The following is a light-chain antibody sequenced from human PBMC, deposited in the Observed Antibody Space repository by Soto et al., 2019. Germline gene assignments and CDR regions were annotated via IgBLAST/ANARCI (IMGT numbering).Light chain of an antibody. J-gene: IGKJ2*01. Sequence: EIVLTQSPGTLSLSPGERATLSCRASQNIRSNYLAWYQQKRGQAPRLLMYGASTRATGIPARFSGSGSGTDFTLTISRLEPDDSAVYCCQQYGSSLYTFGQGTTLEIK. CDR1: QNIRSNY. CDR3: QQYGSSLYT. CDR2: GAS. V-gene: IGKV3-20*01.